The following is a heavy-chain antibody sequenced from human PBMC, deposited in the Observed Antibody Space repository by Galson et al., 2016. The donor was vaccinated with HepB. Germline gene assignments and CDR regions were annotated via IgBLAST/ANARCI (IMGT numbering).Heavy chain of an antibody. D-gene: IGHD1-26*01. J-gene: IGHJ6*03. CDR1: GFTFSTYW. Sequence: LRLSCAASGFTFSTYWMHWVRQAPGKGLVWLSRVNTDGSGADYADSVKGRFTISRDNSKNTVDLQIHSLRSEDAAVYFCARDFKLGAPDYMDVWGKGTTVTVS. V-gene: IGHV3-74*01. CDR2: VNTDGSGA. CDR3: ARDFKLGAPDYMDV.